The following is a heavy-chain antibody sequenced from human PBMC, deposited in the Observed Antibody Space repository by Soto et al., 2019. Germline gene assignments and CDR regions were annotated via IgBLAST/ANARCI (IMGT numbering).Heavy chain of an antibody. CDR2: IYYSGST. V-gene: IGHV4-59*01. CDR3: ARAVLPATAPFDY. CDR1: GGSISNYY. D-gene: IGHD2-2*01. J-gene: IGHJ4*02. Sequence: QVQLQESGPRLVKPSKTLSLTCIVSGGSISNYYWSWIRQPPGKGLEWIGYIYYSGSTNYNPSLQSRVTISVDTSKNQFSLKLSSVTAADTAVYYCARAVLPATAPFDYWGQGTLVTVSS.